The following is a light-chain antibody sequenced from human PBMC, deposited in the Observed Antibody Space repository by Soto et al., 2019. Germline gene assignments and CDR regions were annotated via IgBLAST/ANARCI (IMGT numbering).Light chain of an antibody. CDR1: QTIRNN. V-gene: IGKV3-15*01. Sequence: EIVMTQSPDTLSVSPGERATLSCRASQTIRNNLAWYQQKPGQAPRLLINGASTRATGSPARFSGSGSGTEFTLTISSLQSEDFAVYYCQHYDRWPITFGPGTKVDIK. CDR3: QHYDRWPIT. J-gene: IGKJ3*01. CDR2: GAS.